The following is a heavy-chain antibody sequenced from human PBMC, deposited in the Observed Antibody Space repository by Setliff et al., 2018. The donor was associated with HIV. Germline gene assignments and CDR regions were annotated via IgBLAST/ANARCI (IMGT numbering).Heavy chain of an antibody. CDR1: GYPFSGYG. V-gene: IGHV1-18*01. J-gene: IGHJ4*02. CDR3: ARPGGSYGDYGWYLRF. D-gene: IGHD4-17*01. CDR2: ISAYSGDT. Sequence: ASVKVSCKASGYPFSGYGISWVRQAPGQGLEWMGWISAYSGDTNYAQKFQGRLTMTTDTSTSTADMELRSLRSDDTAMYYFARPGGSYGDYGWYLRFWGQGTLVTVSS.